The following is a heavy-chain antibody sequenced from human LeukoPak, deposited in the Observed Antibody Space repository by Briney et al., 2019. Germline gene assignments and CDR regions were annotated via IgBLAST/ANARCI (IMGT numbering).Heavy chain of an antibody. CDR1: GFTFSSYG. D-gene: IGHD3-10*01. J-gene: IGHJ4*02. CDR3: AKDEAFEWFGELLSY. CDR2: ISYDGSDK. Sequence: GGSLKLSCAASGFTFSSYGMHWVRQAPGKGLEWVAIISYDGSDKYYADSVKGRFTISRDNSKNTLYLQMNSLRAEDTAVYYCAKDEAFEWFGELLSYWGQGTLVTVSS. V-gene: IGHV3-30*18.